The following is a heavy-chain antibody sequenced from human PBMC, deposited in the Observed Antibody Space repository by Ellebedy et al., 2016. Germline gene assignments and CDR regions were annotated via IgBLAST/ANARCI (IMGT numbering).Heavy chain of an antibody. J-gene: IGHJ4*02. D-gene: IGHD1-26*01. CDR3: AMGPLSKSSPPPLEY. V-gene: IGHV1-69*13. CDR1: GGTFSKYA. Sequence: SVKVSXKASGGTFSKYAISWVRQAPGQGLEWMGGIIPLFGTLNYAQKFQGRVTITADESTSTAYMDLSSLRSEDTAVYYCAMGPLSKSSPPPLEYWGQGTLVTISS. CDR2: IIPLFGTL.